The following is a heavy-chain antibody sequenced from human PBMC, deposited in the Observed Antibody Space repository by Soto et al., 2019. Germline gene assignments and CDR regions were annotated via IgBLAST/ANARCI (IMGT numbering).Heavy chain of an antibody. CDR3: AGGTAVAGFRFEY. V-gene: IGHV3-7*04. CDR2: IKQDGSEK. J-gene: IGHJ4*02. Sequence: EVQLVEAGGGLVQPGGSLRLSCAASGFTFSSYWMSWVRQAPGKGLEWVANIKQDGSEKYNVDSVKGRFTISRDNAKNSVYLQLNSLRAEDTAVYYCAGGTAVAGFRFEYWGQGALVTVSS. D-gene: IGHD6-19*01. CDR1: GFTFSSYW.